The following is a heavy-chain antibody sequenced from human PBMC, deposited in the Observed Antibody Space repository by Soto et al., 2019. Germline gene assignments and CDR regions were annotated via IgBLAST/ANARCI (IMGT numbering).Heavy chain of an antibody. CDR2: INPSGGST. D-gene: IGHD3-10*01. V-gene: IGHV1-46*01. CDR1: GYTFTSYY. Sequence: ASVKVSCKASGYTFTSYYMHWVRQAPGQGLEWMGIINPSGGSTSYAQKFQGRITMTRDTSTSTVYMELSSLRSEDTAVYYCARDKYLGYGSGSYRYYGMDVWGQGTTVTVSS. J-gene: IGHJ6*02. CDR3: ARDKYLGYGSGSYRYYGMDV.